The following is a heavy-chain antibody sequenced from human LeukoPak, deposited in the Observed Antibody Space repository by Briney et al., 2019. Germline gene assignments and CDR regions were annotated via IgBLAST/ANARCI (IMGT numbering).Heavy chain of an antibody. J-gene: IGHJ4*02. V-gene: IGHV1-69*04. Sequence: SVKVSSKDSGGTVSIYAISWVRQAPGQGLEWMGRIIPILGIANYAQKFQGRVTITADKSTSTAYVELSSLRSEDTAVYFCARGPGPGIPGNYCDYWGQGTLVTVSS. D-gene: IGHD2-2*01. CDR3: ARGPGPGIPGNYCDY. CDR2: IIPILGIA. CDR1: GGTVSIYA.